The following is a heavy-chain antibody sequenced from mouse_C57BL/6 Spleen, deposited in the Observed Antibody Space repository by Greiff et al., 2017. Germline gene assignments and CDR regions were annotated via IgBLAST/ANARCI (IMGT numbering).Heavy chain of an antibody. J-gene: IGHJ4*01. CDR2: IDPNSGGT. CDR1: GYTFTSYW. D-gene: IGHD2-13*01. Sequence: QVQLQQPGAELVKPGASVKLSCKASGYTFTSYWMHWVKQRPGRGLEWIGRIDPNSGGTTYNEKFKGKATLTVDKPSSPAYMQLSSLTSEDSAVYYCARSYYGDSFLYAMDYWGKGTSVTVSS. CDR3: ARSYYGDSFLYAMDY. V-gene: IGHV1-72*01.